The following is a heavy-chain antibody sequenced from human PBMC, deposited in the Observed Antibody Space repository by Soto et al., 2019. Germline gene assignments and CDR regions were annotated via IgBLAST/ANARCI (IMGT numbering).Heavy chain of an antibody. J-gene: IGHJ6*01. Sequence: GGSLRLSCAASGFTFSSYGMHWVRQAPGKGLEWVAVISYDGSNKYYADSVKGRFTISRDNSKNTLYLQMNSLRAEDTAVYYCAKDSVLRFLEWFVTRSRYYYGMDFWGQGTTVTVSS. CDR3: AKDSVLRFLEWFVTRSRYYYGMDF. D-gene: IGHD3-3*01. V-gene: IGHV3-30*18. CDR1: GFTFSSYG. CDR2: ISYDGSNK.